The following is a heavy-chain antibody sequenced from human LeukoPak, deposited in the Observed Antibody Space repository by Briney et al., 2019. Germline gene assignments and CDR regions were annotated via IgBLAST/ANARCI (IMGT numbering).Heavy chain of an antibody. Sequence: GRSLRLSCAASGFTFSSFAIYWVRQAPGKGLQWVALISYDGSHKYYADSVKGRFAISRDNSRNTLYLQMDSLRPDDTAVYYCARDRGWSQTYGSGSYGLDYWGQGTLVTVSS. J-gene: IGHJ4*02. CDR3: ARDRGWSQTYGSGSYGLDY. CDR1: GFTFSSFA. D-gene: IGHD3-10*01. V-gene: IGHV3-30*09. CDR2: ISYDGSHK.